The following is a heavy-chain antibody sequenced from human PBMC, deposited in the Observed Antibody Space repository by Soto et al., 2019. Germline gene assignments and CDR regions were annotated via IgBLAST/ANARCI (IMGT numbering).Heavy chain of an antibody. D-gene: IGHD3-16*01. J-gene: IGHJ6*02. V-gene: IGHV1-46*01. CDR2: INPSGGST. CDR1: GYTFTSYY. Sequence: QVQLVQSGAELKKPGASVKVSCKASGYTFTSYYMHWVRQAPGQGLERMVIINPSGGSTNYADKFQSRVTMTRDTSTSTVNMGLGSLRSGDTAMYYCARWGTWGYYYGMDVWGQGTTVTVSS. CDR3: ARWGTWGYYYGMDV.